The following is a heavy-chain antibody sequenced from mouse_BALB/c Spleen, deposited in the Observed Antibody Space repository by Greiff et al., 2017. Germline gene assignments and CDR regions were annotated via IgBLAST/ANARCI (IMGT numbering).Heavy chain of an antibody. CDR2: IDPANGNT. V-gene: IGHV14-3*02. CDR3: ARARGGPMDY. CDR1: GFNIKDTY. J-gene: IGHJ4*01. Sequence: EVKLMESGAELVKPGASVKLSCTASGFNIKDTYMHWVKQRPEQGLEWIGRIDPANGNTKYDPKFQGKATITADTSSNTAYLQLSSLTSEDTAVYYCARARGGPMDYWGQGTSVTVSS.